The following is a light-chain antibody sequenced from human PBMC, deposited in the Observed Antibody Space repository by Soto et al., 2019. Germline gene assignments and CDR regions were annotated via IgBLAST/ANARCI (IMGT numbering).Light chain of an antibody. Sequence: EIVLTQSPATLSLSPGERATLSCRASQSVSTNYLAWYQQRPGQAPRLLIFGASCRATGIPDRFSGSGSGTDFTLTISRLEPEDFAVYYCQHYSSSPPEFTFGPGTKVDSK. CDR2: GAS. V-gene: IGKV3-20*01. CDR1: QSVSTNY. CDR3: QHYSSSPPEFT. J-gene: IGKJ3*01.